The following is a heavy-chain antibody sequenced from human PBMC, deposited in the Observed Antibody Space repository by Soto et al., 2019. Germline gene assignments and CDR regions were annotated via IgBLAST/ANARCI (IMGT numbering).Heavy chain of an antibody. Sequence: SETLSLTCTVSGGSISSSGYSWGWIRQPPGKGLEWIGSILYSGSTYYNPSLRSRVTISADTSKNQFSLKLASVTAPDTAVYYCARVNGDFIDYWGQGTQVTVSS. CDR2: ILYSGST. J-gene: IGHJ4*02. CDR3: ARVNGDFIDY. D-gene: IGHD4-17*01. CDR1: GGSISSSGYS. V-gene: IGHV4-39*01.